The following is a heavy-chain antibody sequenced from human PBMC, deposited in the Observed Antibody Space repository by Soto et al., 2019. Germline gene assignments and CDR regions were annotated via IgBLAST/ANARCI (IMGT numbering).Heavy chain of an antibody. CDR1: GGSISSGGYY. CDR2: IYYSGST. J-gene: IGHJ4*02. D-gene: IGHD3-10*01. Sequence: SETLSLTCTVSGGSISSGGYYWSWIRQHPGKVLEWIGYIYYSGSTYYNPSLKSRVTISVDTSKNQFSLKLSSVTAADTAVYYCARDRYYYGSGSYWFDYWGQGTLVTVSS. V-gene: IGHV4-31*03. CDR3: ARDRYYYGSGSYWFDY.